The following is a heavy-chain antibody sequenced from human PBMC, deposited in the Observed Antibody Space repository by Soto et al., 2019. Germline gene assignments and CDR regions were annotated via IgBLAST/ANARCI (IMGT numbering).Heavy chain of an antibody. D-gene: IGHD3-10*01. J-gene: IGHJ6*03. CDR1: GFTFSDYY. CDR2: ISSSGSTI. CDR3: ARHGSGSYPVYYYYYYMDV. V-gene: IGHV3-11*01. Sequence: GGSLRLSCAASGFTFSDYYMSWIRQAPGKGLEWVSYISSSGSTIYYADSVKGRFTISRDNAKNSLYLQMNSLRAEDTAVYYCARHGSGSYPVYYYYYYMDVWGKGTTVTVSS.